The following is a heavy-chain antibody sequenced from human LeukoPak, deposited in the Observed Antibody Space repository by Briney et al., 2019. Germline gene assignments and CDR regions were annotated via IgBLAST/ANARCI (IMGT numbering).Heavy chain of an antibody. CDR2: IIPIFGTA. D-gene: IGHD1-1*01. CDR1: GGTFSSYA. J-gene: IGHJ4*02. V-gene: IGHV1-69*05. Sequence: SVKVSCKASGGTFSSYAISWVRQAPGQGLEWMGGIIPIFGTANYAQKFQGRVTTTRDTSTSTVYIELSSLRSEDTAVYYCAREGQQLKHFDYWGQGTLVTVSS. CDR3: AREGQQLKHFDY.